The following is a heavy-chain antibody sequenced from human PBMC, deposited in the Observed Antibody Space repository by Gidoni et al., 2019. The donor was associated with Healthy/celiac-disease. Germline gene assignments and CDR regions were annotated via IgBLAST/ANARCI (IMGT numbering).Heavy chain of an antibody. Sequence: EVQLLESGGGLVQPGGSLRLSCAASGFTFSSYAMGWVRQAPGKGLEWVSAIRGSGGRTYYADSVKGRFTISRDNSKNTLYLQMNSLRAEDTAVYYCAKDPLTSYGGYFDYWGQGTLVTVSS. J-gene: IGHJ4*02. CDR1: GFTFSSYA. D-gene: IGHD4-17*01. CDR3: AKDPLTSYGGYFDY. V-gene: IGHV3-23*01. CDR2: IRGSGGRT.